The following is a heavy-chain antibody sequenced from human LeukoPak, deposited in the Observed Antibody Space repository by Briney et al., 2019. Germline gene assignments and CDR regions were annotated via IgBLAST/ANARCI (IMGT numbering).Heavy chain of an antibody. CDR3: ARDLRVGDGYNFGY. CDR2: INPNSGGT. J-gene: IGHJ4*02. Sequence: ASVKVSCKASGYTFTGYYMHWVRQAPGQRPEWMGWINPNSGGTNYAQKFQGRVTMTRDTSISTAYMELSRLRSDDTAVYYCARDLRVGDGYNFGYWGQGTLVTVSS. D-gene: IGHD5-24*01. V-gene: IGHV1-2*02. CDR1: GYTFTGYY.